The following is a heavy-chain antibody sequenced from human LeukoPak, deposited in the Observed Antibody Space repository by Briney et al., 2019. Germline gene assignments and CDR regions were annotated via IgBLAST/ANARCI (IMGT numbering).Heavy chain of an antibody. CDR1: GFTFSSYA. J-gene: IGHJ4*02. CDR3: ARDLWGAVAARDSFDY. Sequence: PRGSLRLSCVASGFTFSSYAIHWVRQAPGKGLEWVAVISYDGANKYYADSVKGRFTVSRDNSKNTMYLQMNSLRPEDTAVYYCARDLWGAVAARDSFDYWGQGTLAAVSS. D-gene: IGHD6-19*01. CDR2: ISYDGANK. V-gene: IGHV3-30-3*01.